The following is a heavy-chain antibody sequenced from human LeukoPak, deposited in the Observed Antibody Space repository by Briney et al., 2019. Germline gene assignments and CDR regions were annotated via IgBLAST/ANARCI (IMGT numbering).Heavy chain of an antibody. D-gene: IGHD3-3*01. J-gene: IGHJ2*01. CDR1: GYTFTSYG. CDR2: ISAYNGNT. Sequence: GASVKVSCKASGYTFTSYGISWVRQAPGQGLEWMGWISAYNGNTNYAQKLQGRVTMTTDTSTSTAYMELRSLRSDDTAVYYCARAGGGYDFWSGYYTSYWYFDLWGRGTLVTVSS. CDR3: ARAGGGYDFWSGYYTSYWYFDL. V-gene: IGHV1-18*01.